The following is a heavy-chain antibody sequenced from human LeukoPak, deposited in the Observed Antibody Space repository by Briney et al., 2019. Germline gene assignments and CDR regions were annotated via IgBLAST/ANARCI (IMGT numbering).Heavy chain of an antibody. CDR1: GFTFSSYT. D-gene: IGHD3-3*01. V-gene: IGHV3-21*01. J-gene: IGHJ4*02. Sequence: PGGSLRLSCAASGFTFSSYTMNWVRQAPGKGLEWVSSISSTSTFIYYADSVKGRFAISRDNAKNSLFLQVNSLRAEDTAVYYCNTIFGVVKRFDYWGQGTLVTVSS. CDR2: ISSTSTFI. CDR3: NTIFGVVKRFDY.